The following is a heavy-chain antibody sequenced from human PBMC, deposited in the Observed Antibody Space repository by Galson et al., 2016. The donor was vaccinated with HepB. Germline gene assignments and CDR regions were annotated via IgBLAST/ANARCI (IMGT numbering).Heavy chain of an antibody. CDR3: AKWGGSGYDWARLDY. D-gene: IGHD5-12*01. J-gene: IGHJ4*02. CDR1: GFTFSSYG. CDR2: ISYDGSNK. Sequence: SLRLSCAASGFTFSSYGMHWVRQAPGKGLEWVAVISYDGSNKYYADSVKGRFTISRDNSKNTLYLQMKSLRAEDTAVYYCAKWGGSGYDWARLDYWGQGTLVTVSS. V-gene: IGHV3-30*18.